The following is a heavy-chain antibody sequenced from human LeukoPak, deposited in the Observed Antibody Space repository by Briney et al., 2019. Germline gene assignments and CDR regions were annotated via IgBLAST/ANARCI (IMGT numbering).Heavy chain of an antibody. V-gene: IGHV3-21*01. J-gene: IGHJ4*02. D-gene: IGHD3-22*01. CDR1: GFTFSSYS. Sequence: PGGSLRLSCAASGFTFSSYSMNWVRQAPGKGLEWVSSISSSSSYIYYADSVKGRFTISRDNAKNSLYLQMNSLRAEDTAVYYCVRDGAYYYDSSGYFFDYWGQGTLVTVSS. CDR3: VRDGAYYYDSSGYFFDY. CDR2: ISSSSSYI.